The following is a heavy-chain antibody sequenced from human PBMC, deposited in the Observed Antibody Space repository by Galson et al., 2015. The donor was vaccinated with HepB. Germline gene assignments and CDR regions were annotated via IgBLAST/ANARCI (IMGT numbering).Heavy chain of an antibody. CDR3: AKVKYSYGHNLDY. Sequence: SLRLSCAASGFTFSSYGMHWVRQAPGKGLEWVAVISYDGSNKYYADSVKGRFTISRDNSKNTLYLQMNSLRAEDTAVYYCAKVKYSYGHNLDYWDQGTLVTVSS. CDR2: ISYDGSNK. V-gene: IGHV3-30*18. CDR1: GFTFSSYG. D-gene: IGHD5-18*01. J-gene: IGHJ4*02.